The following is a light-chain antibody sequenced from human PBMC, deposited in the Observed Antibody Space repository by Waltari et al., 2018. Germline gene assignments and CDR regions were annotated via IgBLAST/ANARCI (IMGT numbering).Light chain of an antibody. CDR1: QSLVHSDGNTH. CDR2: RVS. V-gene: IGKV2-30*02. Sequence: DVVMTQSPLSLPVTLGQPASISCKSSQSLVHSDGNTHLNWFQQRPGQSPRRLIYRVSNRDSGVPDRFSGSGSGTDFTLKISRVEADDVGVYYCMQGTHWPYTFGQWTKLDIK. CDR3: MQGTHWPYT. J-gene: IGKJ2*01.